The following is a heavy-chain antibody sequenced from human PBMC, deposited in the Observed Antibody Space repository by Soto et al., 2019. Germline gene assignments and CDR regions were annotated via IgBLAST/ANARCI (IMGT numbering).Heavy chain of an antibody. D-gene: IGHD3-10*01. CDR2: IYPGDSDT. Sequence: GESLKISCKGSGYSFTSYWIGWVRQIPGEGLEWMGIIYPGDSDTIYSPSFQGQATISADKSISTAYLQWSSLKASDTAMYYCARVWFGELSNYFDNWGQGTLVTVSS. CDR1: GYSFTSYW. J-gene: IGHJ4*02. V-gene: IGHV5-51*01. CDR3: ARVWFGELSNYFDN.